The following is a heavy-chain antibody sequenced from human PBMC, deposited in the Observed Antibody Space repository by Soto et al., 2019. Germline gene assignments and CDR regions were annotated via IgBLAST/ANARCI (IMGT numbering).Heavy chain of an antibody. CDR2: INYVGRTS. J-gene: IGHJ4*02. Sequence: KTXETLSLTCTVSGDSMSGFYWSWIRQTPGKGLEWIGYINYVGRTSYYSPSLQSRVTISLDSSKNQFSLILSSVTAADTAVFFCARFRRNYFDYWGQGTQVTVSS. CDR3: ARFRRNYFDY. D-gene: IGHD3-10*01. CDR1: GDSMSGFY. V-gene: IGHV4-59*01.